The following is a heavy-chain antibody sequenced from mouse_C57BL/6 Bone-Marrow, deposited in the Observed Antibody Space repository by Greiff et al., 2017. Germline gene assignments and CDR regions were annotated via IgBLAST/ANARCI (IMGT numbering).Heavy chain of an antibody. CDR2: INPSGGDT. CDR1: GYTFTSYT. V-gene: IGHV1-4*01. J-gene: IGHJ2*01. Sequence: QVQLQQSGAELARPGASVKMSCKASGYTFTSYTMHWVKQRPGQGLEWIGYINPSGGDTKYNQKFKDRATLTADKSPSTAYMQLSSLTSEDSAVYYCAREVDNFDDWGQGTTLTVSS. CDR3: AREVDNFDD.